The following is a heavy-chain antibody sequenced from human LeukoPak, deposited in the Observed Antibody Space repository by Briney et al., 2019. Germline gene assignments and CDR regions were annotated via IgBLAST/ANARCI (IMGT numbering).Heavy chain of an antibody. CDR2: ISSSSSYI. CDR1: GFTFSSYI. Sequence: GGSLRLSCAASGFTFSSYIINWVRQAPGKGLEWVSSISSSSSYIYYADSVKGRFTISKDNAKNSLYLQMNSLRAEDTAVYYCARENGYKVFDYWGQGTLVTVSS. CDR3: ARENGYKVFDY. J-gene: IGHJ4*02. D-gene: IGHD5-24*01. V-gene: IGHV3-21*01.